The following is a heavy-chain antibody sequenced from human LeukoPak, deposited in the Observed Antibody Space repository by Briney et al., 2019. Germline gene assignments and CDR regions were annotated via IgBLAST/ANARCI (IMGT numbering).Heavy chain of an antibody. CDR2: IYHSGST. CDR3: ARETTHSDYVDY. J-gene: IGHJ4*02. D-gene: IGHD1-26*01. Sequence: SETLSLTCAVSGYSISSGYYWGWIRQPPGKGLEWIGSIYHSGSTYYNPSLKSRVTISVDTSKNQFSLKLSSVTAADTAVYYCARETTHSDYVDYWGQGTLVTVSS. CDR1: GYSISSGYY. V-gene: IGHV4-38-2*02.